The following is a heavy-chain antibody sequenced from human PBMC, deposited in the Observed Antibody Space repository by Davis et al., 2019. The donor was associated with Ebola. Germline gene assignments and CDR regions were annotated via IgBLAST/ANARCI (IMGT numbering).Heavy chain of an antibody. CDR1: GFTFRSSG. CDR2: IRYDGSDK. J-gene: IGHJ4*02. D-gene: IGHD5-12*01. CDR3: ARDGPHYDLDY. Sequence: GESLKISCAASGFTFRSSGMHWVRQAPGKGLEWVAFIRYDGSDKSYEDSVKGRFTISRDNSKNSLYMQMNNLRVEDTAVYYCARDGPHYDLDYWGQGTLVTVSS. V-gene: IGHV3-30*02.